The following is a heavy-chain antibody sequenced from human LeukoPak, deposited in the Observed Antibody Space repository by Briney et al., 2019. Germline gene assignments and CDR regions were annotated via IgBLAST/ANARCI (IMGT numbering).Heavy chain of an antibody. V-gene: IGHV7-4-1*02. J-gene: IGHJ6*02. CDR3: ARVPRNLYDFWSGYSDPYYYYGMDV. Sequence: ASVKVSCKASGYTFTSYAMNWVRQAPGQGLEWMGWTNTNTGNPTYAQGFTGRFVFSLDTSVSTAYLQISSLKAEDTAVYYCARVPRNLYDFWSGYSDPYYYYGMDVWGQGTTVTVSS. D-gene: IGHD3-3*01. CDR2: TNTNTGNP. CDR1: GYTFTSYA.